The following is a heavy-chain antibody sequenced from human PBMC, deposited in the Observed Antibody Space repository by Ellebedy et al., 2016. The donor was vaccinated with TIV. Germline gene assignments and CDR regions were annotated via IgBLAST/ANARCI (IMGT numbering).Heavy chain of an antibody. CDR3: ARGGPGGDNWFFGL. Sequence: PGGSLRLSCAAPGFSLTGSDLHWVRRPAGKGLEWVSASGAAGDTYYPDSVRGRFTISRESAKNSFYLQMNSLTAGDTAVYYCARGGPGGDNWFFGLWGRGTRVTVSS. CDR1: GFSLTGSD. J-gene: IGHJ2*01. V-gene: IGHV3-13*01. D-gene: IGHD3-10*01. CDR2: SGAAGDT.